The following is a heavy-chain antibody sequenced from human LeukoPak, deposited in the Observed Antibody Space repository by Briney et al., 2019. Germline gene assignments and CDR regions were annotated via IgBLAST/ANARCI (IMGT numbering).Heavy chain of an antibody. Sequence: GGSLRLSCEASGFTFSHFGMHWVRQAPGKGLEWVAVIWSDATNKNYADSVKGRFTIFRDNFKRTVSLEMSSLRAEDTAVYYCAKDAQRGFDYRNSLEHWGQGSLVIVSS. J-gene: IGHJ5*02. V-gene: IGHV3-33*06. D-gene: IGHD4-11*01. CDR2: IWSDATNK. CDR3: AKDAQRGFDYRNSLEH. CDR1: GFTFSHFG.